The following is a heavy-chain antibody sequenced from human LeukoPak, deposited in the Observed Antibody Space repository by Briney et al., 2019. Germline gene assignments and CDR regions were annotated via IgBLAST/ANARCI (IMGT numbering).Heavy chain of an antibody. CDR2: IYTSGST. D-gene: IGHD3-22*01. CDR3: ASTTLDYYDSSGPPFDH. J-gene: IGHJ4*02. Sequence: PSQTLSLTCTVSGGSISSGSYYWSWIRQPAGKGLEWIGRIYTSGSTNYNPSLKSRVTISVDTSKNQFSLKLSSVTAADTAVYYCASTTLDYYDSSGPPFDHWGQGTLVTVSS. CDR1: GGSISSGSYY. V-gene: IGHV4-61*02.